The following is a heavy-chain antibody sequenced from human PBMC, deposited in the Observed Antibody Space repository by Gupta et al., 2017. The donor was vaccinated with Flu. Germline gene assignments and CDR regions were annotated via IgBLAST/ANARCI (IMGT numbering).Heavy chain of an antibody. V-gene: IGHV3-30*18. CDR1: GFTFNTYG. D-gene: IGHD2-2*01. J-gene: IGHJ4*02. CDR3: AKDSFSAPRSPMPAAIPN. CDR2: ISYDGRNK. Sequence: QVQLVESGGGVVQPGGSLRLSCAASGFTFNTYGMHWVRQAPGKGLEWVAIISYDGRNKYYGDSVKGRFTVSRDNSKNTLYLQMTSLRTEDTAVYYCAKDSFSAPRSPMPAAIPNWGQGSLVTVSS.